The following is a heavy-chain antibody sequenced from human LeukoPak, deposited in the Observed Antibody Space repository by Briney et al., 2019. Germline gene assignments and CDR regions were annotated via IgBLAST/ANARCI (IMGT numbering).Heavy chain of an antibody. Sequence: SETLSLTCTVSGGSISSSSYYWGWIRQPPGKGLEWIGSIYYSGSTYYNPSLKSRVTISVDTSKNQFSLKLSSVTAADTAVYYCARHETLTAMVFDYWGQGTLVTVSS. J-gene: IGHJ4*02. D-gene: IGHD5-18*01. CDR1: GGSISSSSYY. CDR2: IYYSGST. CDR3: ARHETLTAMVFDY. V-gene: IGHV4-39*01.